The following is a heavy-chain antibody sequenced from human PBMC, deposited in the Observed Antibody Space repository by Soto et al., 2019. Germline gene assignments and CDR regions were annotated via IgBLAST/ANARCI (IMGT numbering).Heavy chain of an antibody. CDR3: AVSSTYCIAW. D-gene: IGHD2-15*01. V-gene: IGHV4-4*02. J-gene: IGHJ4*02. CDR2: INHYGIT. CDR1: GCSISSNW. Sequence: QVQLQESGPGLVKPSGTLSLTCAVSGCSISSNWWSWVRQPPGEGLEWIGEINHYGITNYNPSLKGRVTISVDKPNNQFFLRRSSVTAADTAVYYCAVSSTYCIAWWGQGTLVNVSS.